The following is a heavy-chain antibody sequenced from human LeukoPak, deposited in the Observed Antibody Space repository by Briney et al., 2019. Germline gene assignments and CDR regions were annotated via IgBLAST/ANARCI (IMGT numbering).Heavy chain of an antibody. J-gene: IGHJ3*02. CDR1: GYSFTTYW. CDR2: IYPGDSDT. CDR3: ARRGYCSGGSCFSHAFDI. Sequence: GESLKISCMGSGYSFTTYWIGWVRQMPGKGLEWMGVIYPGDSDTRYSPSFQGQVTISADKSISTAYVQWSSLKASDTAMYYCARRGYCSGGSCFSHAFDIWGQGTMVTVSS. V-gene: IGHV5-51*01. D-gene: IGHD2-15*01.